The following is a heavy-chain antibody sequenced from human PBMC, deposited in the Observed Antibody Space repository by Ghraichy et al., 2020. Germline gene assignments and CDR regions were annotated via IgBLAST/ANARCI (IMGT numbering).Heavy chain of an antibody. Sequence: SQTLSLTCVISGDSISSNTATWNWIRQSPSRGLEWLGRTFFRSKWENVYAESVKSRITINPDTAKNQVSLQLTSVSPGDTAVYYCARSGFYLEYLQPWGQGSLVTVSS. CDR1: GDSISSNTAT. V-gene: IGHV6-1*01. D-gene: IGHD3-3*01. CDR3: ARSGFYLEYLQP. CDR2: TFFRSKWEN. J-gene: IGHJ1*01.